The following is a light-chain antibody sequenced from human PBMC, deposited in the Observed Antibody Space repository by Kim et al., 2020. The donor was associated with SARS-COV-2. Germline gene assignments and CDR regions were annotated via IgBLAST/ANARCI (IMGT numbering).Light chain of an antibody. CDR3: QQYETYPS. V-gene: IGKV1-5*01. CDR2: DAS. J-gene: IGKJ2*01. CDR1: QGITTY. Sequence: LSASVGDRVTITCRASQGITTYLAWYQQKPGKAPRLLISDASTLESGVPSRFSGSGFATYFSLTINSLQPDDSATYYCQQYETYPSFGQGTKLEIK.